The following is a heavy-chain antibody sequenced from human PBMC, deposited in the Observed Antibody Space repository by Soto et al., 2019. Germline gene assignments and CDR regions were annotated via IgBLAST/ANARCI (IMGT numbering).Heavy chain of an antibody. D-gene: IGHD2-21*02. Sequence: QVQLQQWGAGLLKPSETLSLTCAVYGGSFSGYYWSWIRQPPGKGLEWIGESNHSGSTNYNPSLKSRVTISVDTSKNRFSLKLSSVTAADTAVYYCARGDRLPYYYYYYGMAVWGQGTTVTVSS. J-gene: IGHJ6*02. CDR3: ARGDRLPYYYYYYGMAV. CDR1: GGSFSGYY. CDR2: SNHSGST. V-gene: IGHV4-34*01.